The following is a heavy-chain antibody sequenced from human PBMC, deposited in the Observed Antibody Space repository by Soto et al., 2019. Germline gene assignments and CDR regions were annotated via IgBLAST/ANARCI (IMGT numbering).Heavy chain of an antibody. CDR3: AKDNQLYCSGGSCYSFFDY. D-gene: IGHD2-15*01. V-gene: IGHV3-30*18. CDR2: ISYDGSNK. Sequence: GGSLRLSCAASGFTFSSYGMHWVRQAPGKGLEWVAVISYDGSNKYYADSVKGRFTISRDNSKNTLYLQMNSLRAEDTAVYYCAKDNQLYCSGGSCYSFFDYWGQGTLVTVSS. CDR1: GFTFSSYG. J-gene: IGHJ4*02.